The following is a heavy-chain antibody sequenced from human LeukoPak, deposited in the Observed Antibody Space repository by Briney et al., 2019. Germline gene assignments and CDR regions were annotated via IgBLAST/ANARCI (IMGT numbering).Heavy chain of an antibody. Sequence: SVTVSCKASGGTFSRYAISWVRQAPGQGLEWMGGIIPIFGTANYAQKFQGRVTITADESTSTAYMEVGSLRSEDTTVYYCARAYSGYDFFDYWGQGILVTVSS. V-gene: IGHV1-69*13. J-gene: IGHJ4*02. CDR2: IIPIFGTA. D-gene: IGHD5-12*01. CDR1: GGTFSRYA. CDR3: ARAYSGYDFFDY.